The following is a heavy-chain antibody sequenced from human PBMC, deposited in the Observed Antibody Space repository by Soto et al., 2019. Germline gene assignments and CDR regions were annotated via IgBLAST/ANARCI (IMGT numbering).Heavy chain of an antibody. J-gene: IGHJ4*02. D-gene: IGHD2-2*01. CDR2: IKQDGSDK. V-gene: IGHV3-7*03. CDR1: GFTFNTYW. Sequence: GGSLRLSCAASGFTFNTYWMGWVRQAPGKGMEWVANIKQDGSDKYYVDSVKGRFTISRDNTKNSLYLQMNSLSADDTAVYYCAIDRCSSSSCFFDYWGQGTPVTVSS. CDR3: AIDRCSSSSCFFDY.